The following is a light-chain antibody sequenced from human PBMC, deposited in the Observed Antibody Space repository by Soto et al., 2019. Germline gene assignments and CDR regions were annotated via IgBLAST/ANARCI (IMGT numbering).Light chain of an antibody. CDR1: QSVGNN. V-gene: IGKV3-15*01. Sequence: EIVMTQSPATLSVSPGERATLSCRASQSVGNNLAWYQQKPGQTPRRLFYGASTRATALSSRFSGSGSGTEYALTIIRLQADNFSVYYCQQYDNWPTFGQGTRVEIK. J-gene: IGKJ5*01. CDR3: QQYDNWPT. CDR2: GAS.